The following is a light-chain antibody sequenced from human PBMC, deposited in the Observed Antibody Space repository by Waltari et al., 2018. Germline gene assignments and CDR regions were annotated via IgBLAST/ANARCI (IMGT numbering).Light chain of an antibody. V-gene: IGKV1-39*01. J-gene: IGKJ1*01. CDR2: GAS. CDR3: QQSYSSPWT. CDR1: QSISHY. Sequence: DIQMTQSPSSLSASVGDRVTITCRASQSISHYLNWYQQKPQKAPKLLMFGASSLQSGVPSRFSGSGSGTDFTLTINNLQPEDFATYYCQQSYSSPWTFGQGTRVEIK.